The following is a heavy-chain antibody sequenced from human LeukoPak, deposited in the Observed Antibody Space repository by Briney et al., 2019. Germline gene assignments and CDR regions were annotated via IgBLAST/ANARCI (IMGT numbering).Heavy chain of an antibody. V-gene: IGHV4-4*07. CDR2: IYTSGST. J-gene: IGHJ6*03. Sequence: SETLSLTCTVSGGSISSYYWSWIRQPAGKGLEWIGRIYTSGSTNYNPSLKSRVTISVDKSKNQFSLKLSSVTAADTAVYYCARDRYCSSTSCPRGYYYMDVWGKGTTVTVSS. CDR1: GGSISSYY. CDR3: ARDRYCSSTSCPRGYYYMDV. D-gene: IGHD2-2*01.